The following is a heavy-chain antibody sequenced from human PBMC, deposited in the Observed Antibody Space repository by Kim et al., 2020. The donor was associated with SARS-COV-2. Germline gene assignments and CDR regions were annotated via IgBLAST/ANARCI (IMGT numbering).Heavy chain of an antibody. CDR1: GFTFSSYG. Sequence: GGSLRLSCAASGFTFSSYGMHWVRQAPGKGLEWVAVISYDGSNKYYADSVKGRFTISRDNSKNTLYLQMNSLRAEDTAVYYCAKDFGLRYFDFPQYDDYWGQGTLVTVSS. CDR3: AKDFGLRYFDFPQYDDY. J-gene: IGHJ4*02. CDR2: ISYDGSNK. V-gene: IGHV3-30*18. D-gene: IGHD3-9*01.